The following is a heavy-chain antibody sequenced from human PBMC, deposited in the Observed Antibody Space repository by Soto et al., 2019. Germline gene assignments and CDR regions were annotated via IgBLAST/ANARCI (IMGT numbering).Heavy chain of an antibody. CDR2: IYSIGST. J-gene: IGHJ6*02. Sequence: QLQLQESGPGLVKPSETLSLTCTVSGGSISSSSYWGWIRQPPGKGLEWIGSIYSIGSTYYNPSLTRRVPLAVDTSKNQSSLTLRSGAAAATAVHYCRRSSRYSMDVWGQGPTVTVSS. D-gene: IGHD6-13*01. CDR3: RRSSRYSMDV. V-gene: IGHV4-39*01. CDR1: GGSISSSSY.